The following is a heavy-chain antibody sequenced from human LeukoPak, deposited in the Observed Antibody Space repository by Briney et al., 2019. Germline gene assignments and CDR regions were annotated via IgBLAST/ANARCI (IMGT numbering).Heavy chain of an antibody. J-gene: IGHJ4*02. V-gene: IGHV3-30-3*01. CDR2: ISYDGSNK. Sequence: RSSLRLSCAASGFTLSSYAMHWVRQAPGKGLEWVAVISYDGSNKYYADSVKGRFTISRDNSKNTLYLQMNSLRAEDTAVYYCARDPRGEPYYFDYWGQGTLVTVSS. CDR1: GFTLSSYA. D-gene: IGHD1-14*01. CDR3: ARDPRGEPYYFDY.